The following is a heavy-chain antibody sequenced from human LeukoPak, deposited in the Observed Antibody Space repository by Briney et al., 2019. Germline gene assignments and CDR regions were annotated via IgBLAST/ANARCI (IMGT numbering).Heavy chain of an antibody. J-gene: IGHJ4*02. CDR2: INPKRGDT. CDR3: ARGGIVGSSWNYGFDY. D-gene: IGHD1-26*01. Sequence: ASVRVSCTASGYTLTDYYIHWVRQAPGQGLEWMGWINPKRGDTEIAQKFQGRVTMTRDTSTSTVFMQLTSLISDDAAVYSCARGGIVGSSWNYGFDYWGQGTLVTVSS. V-gene: IGHV1-2*02. CDR1: GYTLTDYY.